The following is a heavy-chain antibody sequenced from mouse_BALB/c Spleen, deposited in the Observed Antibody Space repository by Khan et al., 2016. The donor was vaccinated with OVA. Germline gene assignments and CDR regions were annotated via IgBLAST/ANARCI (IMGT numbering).Heavy chain of an antibody. Sequence: EVKLLESGGGLVQPGGSLKLSCAASGFDFSRYWMSWVRQAPGKGLEWIGEINPDSSTINYTPSLKEKFIISRDNAKHTTYLQMSKVRSEDTALYYCEGIIPFYNAMDYWGQGTSVTVSS. D-gene: IGHD2-14*01. CDR3: EGIIPFYNAMDY. V-gene: IGHV4-1*02. J-gene: IGHJ4*01. CDR1: GFDFSRYW. CDR2: INPDSSTI.